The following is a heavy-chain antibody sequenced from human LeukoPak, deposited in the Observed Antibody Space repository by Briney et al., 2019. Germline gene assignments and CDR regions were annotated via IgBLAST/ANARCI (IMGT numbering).Heavy chain of an antibody. J-gene: IGHJ6*03. CDR1: GFTVSSNY. V-gene: IGHV3-66*02. CDR2: IYSGGST. D-gene: IGHD3-9*01. Sequence: GGSLRLSCAASGFTVSSNYMSWVRQAPGKGLEWVSVIYSGGSTYYADSVKGRFTISRDNSKNTLDLQMNSLRAEDTAVYYCARNLRYFDWLLSNYYYYMDVWGKGTTVTVSS. CDR3: ARNLRYFDWLLSNYYYYMDV.